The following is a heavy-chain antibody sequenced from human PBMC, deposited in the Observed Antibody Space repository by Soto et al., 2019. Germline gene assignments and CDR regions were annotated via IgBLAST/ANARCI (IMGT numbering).Heavy chain of an antibody. CDR3: TRRSESMDV. Sequence: EVQLVESGGGLVQPGGSLKLSCAASGFTFSGSAMHWVRQASGKGLEWVGRIRSKANSYATTYAASVKGRFTISRDDSKNTAYLQMNSLKTEDTAVYYCTRRSESMDVWGQGTTVTVSS. D-gene: IGHD3-3*01. CDR1: GFTFSGSA. J-gene: IGHJ6*02. V-gene: IGHV3-73*02. CDR2: IRSKANSYAT.